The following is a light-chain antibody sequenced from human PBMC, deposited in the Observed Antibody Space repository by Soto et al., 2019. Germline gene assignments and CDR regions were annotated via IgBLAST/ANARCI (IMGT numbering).Light chain of an antibody. J-gene: IGKJ2*01. CDR1: QSVTSSH. V-gene: IGKV3-20*01. CDR3: QDFGSLPYT. CDR2: AAS. Sequence: ELVLTQSPGTLSLSPGERATLSCRASQSVTSSHLAWYQQKPGQAPRLLIYAASTRATGVPDRFSGSGSGTDFTFTISRLEPEDFAVFYCQDFGSLPYTFGQGTKLEIK.